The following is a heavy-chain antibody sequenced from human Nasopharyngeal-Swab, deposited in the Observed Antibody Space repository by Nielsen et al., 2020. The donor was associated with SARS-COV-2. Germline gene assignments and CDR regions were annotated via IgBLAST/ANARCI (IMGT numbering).Heavy chain of an antibody. CDR1: GFTFSSYW. J-gene: IGHJ6*02. D-gene: IGHD6-19*01. CDR2: IKQDGSEK. Sequence: GGSMRLSCAASGFTFSSYWMSWVRQAPGKGLEWVANIKQDGSEKYYVDSVKGRFTISRDNAKNSLYLQMNSLRAEDTAVYYCARDQIAVAGTSYYYGMDVWGQGTTVTVSS. CDR3: ARDQIAVAGTSYYYGMDV. V-gene: IGHV3-7*01.